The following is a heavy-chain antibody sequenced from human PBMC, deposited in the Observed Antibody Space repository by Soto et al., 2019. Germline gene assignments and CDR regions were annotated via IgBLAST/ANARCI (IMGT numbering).Heavy chain of an antibody. CDR1: GFSISDYG. Sequence: QVQLVESGGGVVQPGWSLRLSCAASGFSISDYGMEWVRQAPGKGLEWVALISYDGNNTYYADSVKGRFTISRDNSKDTLFLQMTGLRAEDTAVYYCAKGAGDRLSLGMDVWGQGTTVTVSS. D-gene: IGHD1-26*01. V-gene: IGHV3-30*18. J-gene: IGHJ6*02. CDR2: ISYDGNNT. CDR3: AKGAGDRLSLGMDV.